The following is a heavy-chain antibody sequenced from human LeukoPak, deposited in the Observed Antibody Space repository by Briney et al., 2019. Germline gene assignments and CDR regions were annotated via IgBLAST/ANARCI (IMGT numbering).Heavy chain of an antibody. CDR1: GGSISSSNW. V-gene: IGHV4-4*02. CDR3: ARGGDYYDSSGNPYFDY. Sequence: NPSGTLSLTCAVSGGSISSSNWWSWVRQPLGKGLEWIGEIYHSGSTNYNPSLKSRVTISVDKSKNQFSLKLSSVTAADTAVYYCARGGDYYDSSGNPYFDYWGQGTLVTVSS. CDR2: IYHSGST. J-gene: IGHJ4*02. D-gene: IGHD3-22*01.